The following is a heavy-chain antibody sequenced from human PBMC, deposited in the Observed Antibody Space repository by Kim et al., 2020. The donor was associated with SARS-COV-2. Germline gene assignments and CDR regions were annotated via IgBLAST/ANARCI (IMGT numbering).Heavy chain of an antibody. CDR2: INHSGST. Sequence: SETLSLTCAVYGGSFSGYYWSWIRQPPGKGLEWIGEINHSGSTNYNPSLKSRVTISVDTSKNQFSLKLSSVTAADTAVYYCARDASSRHDYWGQVTLVTVSS. CDR3: ARDASSRHDY. D-gene: IGHD6-13*01. CDR1: GGSFSGYY. J-gene: IGHJ4*02. V-gene: IGHV4-34*01.